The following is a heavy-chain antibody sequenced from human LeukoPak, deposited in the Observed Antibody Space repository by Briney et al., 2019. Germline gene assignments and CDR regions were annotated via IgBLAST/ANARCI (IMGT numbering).Heavy chain of an antibody. CDR3: AKGSWLQRTMFDY. Sequence: GGSLRLSCAASGFTFSSYAMSWVRQAPGKGLEWVSAISGSGGSTYYADSVKGRFTISRDNSKNTLYLQMNSLIAEDTAVYYRAKGSWLQRTMFDYWCRGTLVTVSS. V-gene: IGHV3-23*01. J-gene: IGHJ4*02. CDR2: ISGSGGST. D-gene: IGHD5-24*01. CDR1: GFTFSSYA.